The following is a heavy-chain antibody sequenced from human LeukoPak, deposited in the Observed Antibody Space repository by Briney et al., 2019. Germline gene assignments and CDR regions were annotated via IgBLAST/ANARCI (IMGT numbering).Heavy chain of an antibody. J-gene: IGHJ2*01. V-gene: IGHV4-59*01. CDR3: ARVKDFAYSFFDL. CDR1: GGSISQYY. CDR2: VYRSGNT. Sequence: SETLSLTCTLSGGSISQYYWSWIRQPPGKGPEWIGYVYRSGNTNYNPSLKSRVTISVDTSKNHFSLNLTSVTAADAAVYYCARVKDFAYSFFDLWGRGTLVTVSS.